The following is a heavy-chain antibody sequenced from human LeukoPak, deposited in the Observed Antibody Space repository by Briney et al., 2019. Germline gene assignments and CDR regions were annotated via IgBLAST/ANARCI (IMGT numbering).Heavy chain of an antibody. D-gene: IGHD5-18*01. CDR3: ARERYNYGYNYYYYYMDV. V-gene: IGHV3-21*04. J-gene: IGHJ6*03. CDR2: ITSSGAYI. Sequence: GRSLRLSCAASGFTFSNYNMNWVRQTPGKGLEWVSSITSSGAYIYYADSVKGRFTISRDNAKNSLYLQMNSLRAEDTAVYYCARERYNYGYNYYYYYMDVWGKGTTVTISS. CDR1: GFTFSNYN.